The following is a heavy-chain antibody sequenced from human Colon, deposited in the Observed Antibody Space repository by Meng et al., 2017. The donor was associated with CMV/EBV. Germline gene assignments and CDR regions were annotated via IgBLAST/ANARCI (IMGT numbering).Heavy chain of an antibody. D-gene: IGHD3-10*01. CDR1: GSSISSGYY. Sequence: SETLSLTCSVSGSSISSGYYWGWIRQAPGKGLEWIGSIYYSGSTYYNAALNSRVTISVDMSKSQFSLKLTSVTAADTAVYYCAAYHGSATFHYNGIDYWGQGTLVTVSS. J-gene: IGHJ4*02. V-gene: IGHV4-38-2*02. CDR2: IYYSGST. CDR3: AAYHGSATFHYNGIDY.